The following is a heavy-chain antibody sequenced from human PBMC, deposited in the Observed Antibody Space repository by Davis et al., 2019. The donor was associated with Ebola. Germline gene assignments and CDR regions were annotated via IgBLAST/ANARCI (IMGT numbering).Heavy chain of an antibody. Sequence: MPSETLSLTCTVSGGSISSYYWSWIRQPPGKGLEWIGEINHSGSTNYNPSLKSRVTISVDTSKNQFSLKLSSVTAADTAVYYCARRVDFKDTAKPYYYYYYGMDVWGQGTTVTVSS. CDR1: GGSISSYY. J-gene: IGHJ6*02. D-gene: IGHD5-18*01. V-gene: IGHV4-34*01. CDR3: ARRVDFKDTAKPYYYYYYGMDV. CDR2: INHSGST.